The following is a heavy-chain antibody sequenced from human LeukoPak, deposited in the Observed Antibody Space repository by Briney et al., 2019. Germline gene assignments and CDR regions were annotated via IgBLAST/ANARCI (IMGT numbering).Heavy chain of an antibody. CDR3: AKGRVDTAMDYYYYYYGMDV. CDR2: ISGSGGST. J-gene: IGHJ6*02. CDR1: GFTFDDYG. Sequence: PGGSLRLSCAASGFTFDDYGMSWVRQAPGKGLEWVSAISGSGGSTYYADSVKGRFTISRDNSKNTLYLQMNSLRAEDTAVYYCAKGRVDTAMDYYYYYYGMDVWGQGTTVTVSS. D-gene: IGHD5-18*01. V-gene: IGHV3-23*01.